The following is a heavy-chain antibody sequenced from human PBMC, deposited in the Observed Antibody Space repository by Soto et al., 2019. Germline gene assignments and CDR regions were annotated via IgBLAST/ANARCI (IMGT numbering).Heavy chain of an antibody. Sequence: QVQLQESGPGLVKPSETLSLSCTVSGGSINNYYWWSWIRQPAGKGLEYIGRFSSNGNSNYNPSLRSRVTMSVAPSKDQFSLKLSSVTAADTAVYYCARLQFPDVTGAFDIWGQGTMVTVSS. V-gene: IGHV4-4*07. CDR2: FSSNGNS. CDR3: ARLQFPDVTGAFDI. CDR1: GGSINNYY. J-gene: IGHJ3*02. D-gene: IGHD2-21*01.